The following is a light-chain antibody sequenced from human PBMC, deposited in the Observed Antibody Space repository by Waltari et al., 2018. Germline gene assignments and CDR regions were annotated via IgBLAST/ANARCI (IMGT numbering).Light chain of an antibody. CDR2: VGS. J-gene: IGKJ2*01. CDR1: QSLLHSSGNNY. V-gene: IGKV2-28*01. CDR3: MQALQTPGT. Sequence: DIVMTQSPLSLPVTPGEPASISCRSSQSLLHSSGNNYLNWYLQKPGQSPQLLTYVGSRRACGGPDRFSGSGSGTDFTLKISRVEAEDVGVYYCMQALQTPGTFGHGTKLEIK.